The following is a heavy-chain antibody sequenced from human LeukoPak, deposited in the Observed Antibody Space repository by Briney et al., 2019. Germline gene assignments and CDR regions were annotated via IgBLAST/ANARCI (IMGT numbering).Heavy chain of an antibody. CDR3: ARELVVAATPNYYGMDV. D-gene: IGHD2-15*01. CDR2: ISYDGSNE. V-gene: IGHV3-30-3*01. Sequence: GGSLRLSCAASGFTFSGYAMHWVRQPPGKGLEWVAVISYDGSNEYYADSVKGRFTISRDNAKNTLYLQMNSLSSEDTAVYYCARELVVAATPNYYGMDVWGQGTTVTVSS. CDR1: GFTFSGYA. J-gene: IGHJ6*02.